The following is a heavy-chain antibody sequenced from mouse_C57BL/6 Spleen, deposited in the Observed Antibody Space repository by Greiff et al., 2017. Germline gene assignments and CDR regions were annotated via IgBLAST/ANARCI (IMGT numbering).Heavy chain of an antibody. CDR3: ARGVRRGVYFDV. V-gene: IGHV2-2*01. CDR2: IWSGGST. Sequence: VQLQQSGPGLVQPSPSLSISCTASGFSFTSYGVHWVRQSPGKGLEWLGVIWSGGSTEYNAAFISRLSISKDNSKSQVFFKMNSLQADDTAIYYCARGVRRGVYFDVWGTGTTVTVSS. CDR1: GFSFTSYG. J-gene: IGHJ1*03. D-gene: IGHD2-14*01.